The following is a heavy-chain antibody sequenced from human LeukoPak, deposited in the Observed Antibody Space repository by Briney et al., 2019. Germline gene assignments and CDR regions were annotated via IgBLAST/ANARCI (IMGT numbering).Heavy chain of an antibody. CDR3: AGARRSGYYYFDY. D-gene: IGHD3-3*01. V-gene: IGHV1-2*02. J-gene: IGHJ4*02. Sequence: VASVKVSCKASGYTFTGYYMHWVRQAPGQGLEWMGWINPNSGGTNYAQKFQGRVTMTRDTSISTAYMDLSSLRSDDTAFYYCAGARRSGYYYFDYWGQGTLVTVSS. CDR2: INPNSGGT. CDR1: GYTFTGYY.